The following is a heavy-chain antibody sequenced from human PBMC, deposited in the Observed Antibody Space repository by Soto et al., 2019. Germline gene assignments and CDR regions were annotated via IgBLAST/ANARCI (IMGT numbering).Heavy chain of an antibody. J-gene: IGHJ6*02. D-gene: IGHD6-13*01. Sequence: SETLSLTCTVSGGSISSSSYYWGWIRQPPGKGLEWIGSIYYSGSTYYNPSLKSRVTISVDTSKNQFSLKLSSVTAADTAVYYCASDSSSRAGGMDVWGQGTTVTVSS. CDR2: IYYSGST. CDR3: ASDSSSRAGGMDV. CDR1: GGSISSSSYY. V-gene: IGHV4-39*01.